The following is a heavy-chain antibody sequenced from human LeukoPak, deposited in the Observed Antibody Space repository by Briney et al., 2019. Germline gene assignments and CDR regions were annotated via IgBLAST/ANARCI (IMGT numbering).Heavy chain of an antibody. CDR1: GFTFSSYG. V-gene: IGHV3-33*01. J-gene: IGHJ5*01. D-gene: IGHD2-15*01. CDR2: IWYDGSNK. CDR3: ARDRISGGLEFDS. Sequence: GGSLRLSCAASGFTFSSYGMHWVRQAPGKGLEWVAVIWYDGSNKYYADSVKGRFTISRDNSKNTLYLQMNSLRAEDTAVYYCARDRISGGLEFDSWGQGTLVTVSS.